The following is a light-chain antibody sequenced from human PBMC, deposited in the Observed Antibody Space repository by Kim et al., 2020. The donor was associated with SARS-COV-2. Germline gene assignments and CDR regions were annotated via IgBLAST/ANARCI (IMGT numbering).Light chain of an antibody. V-gene: IGKV1-39*01. CDR1: QRIASY. Sequence: SASVGDRVIITWQARQRIASYLHWYQQRPEKAPNLLSYGASSLQSGVPSRFSGSGAGTDFTLTISSLHPEDCATYYCKQTYTAWTFGPGTKVDIK. J-gene: IGKJ1*01. CDR3: KQTYTAWT. CDR2: GAS.